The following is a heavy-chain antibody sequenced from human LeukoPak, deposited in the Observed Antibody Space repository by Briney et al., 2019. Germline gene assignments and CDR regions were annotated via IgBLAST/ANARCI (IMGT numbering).Heavy chain of an antibody. CDR2: IYDSGST. D-gene: IGHD6-13*01. Sequence: PSETLSLTCTVPGGSIRSSYYYWGWIRQPPGKGLEWIGSIYDSGSTYYNPSLKSRVTISVDTSKNQFSLKLNSVTAADTAVYYCARRSSSQPPNYWGQGTLVTVSS. CDR3: ARRSSSQPPNY. V-gene: IGHV4-39*01. CDR1: GGSIRSSYYY. J-gene: IGHJ4*02.